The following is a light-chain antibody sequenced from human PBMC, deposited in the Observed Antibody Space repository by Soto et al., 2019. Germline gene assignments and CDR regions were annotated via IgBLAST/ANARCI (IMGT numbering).Light chain of an antibody. Sequence: QSVLTQPPSASGSPGQSVTISCTGTSSDVGGYNYVSWFQQHPGKAPKLMIYEVSKRPSGVPGRFSGSKSGNTASLTVSGLQAEDEADYYCSSFAGSDNAVFGGGTKVTVL. J-gene: IGLJ2*01. V-gene: IGLV2-8*01. CDR3: SSFAGSDNAV. CDR1: SSDVGGYNY. CDR2: EVS.